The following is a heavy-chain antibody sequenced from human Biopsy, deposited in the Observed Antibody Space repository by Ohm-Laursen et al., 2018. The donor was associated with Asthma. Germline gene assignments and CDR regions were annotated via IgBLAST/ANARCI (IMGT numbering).Heavy chain of an antibody. D-gene: IGHD3-10*01. V-gene: IGHV1-18*01. CDR1: GYTFNSAG. CDR3: ARAVDYSHYYGIDV. CDR2: VSVYNGNT. Sequence: ASVKVSCKTSGYTFNSAGITWVRQAPGQGLEWMGWVSVYNGNTKVAQKLQDRVTMTTDTSTSTAYMELRSLRSDDTAVYFCARAVDYSHYYGIDVWGQGTTVTVS. J-gene: IGHJ6*02.